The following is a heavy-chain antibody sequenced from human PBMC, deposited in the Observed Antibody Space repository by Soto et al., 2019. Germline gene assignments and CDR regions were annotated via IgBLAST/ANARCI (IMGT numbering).Heavy chain of an antibody. CDR1: GGSISSSSYY. Sequence: SETLSLTCTVSGGSISSSSYYWGWIRQPPGKGLEWIGSIYYSGSTYYNPSLKSRVTISVDTSKIQFSLKLSSVTAADTAVYYCARIYSSSWTPSYYYYYGMDVWGQGTTVTVS. CDR2: IYYSGST. J-gene: IGHJ6*02. D-gene: IGHD6-13*01. V-gene: IGHV4-39*01. CDR3: ARIYSSSWTPSYYYYYGMDV.